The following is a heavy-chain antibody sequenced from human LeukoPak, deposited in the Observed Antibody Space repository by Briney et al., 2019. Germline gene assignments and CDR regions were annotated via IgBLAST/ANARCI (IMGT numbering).Heavy chain of an antibody. J-gene: IGHJ4*02. CDR3: ARVSLMIDFDY. Sequence: GSLRLSCAASGFSFSTSWMNWLRQAPGKGLEWVANMSPDGRETYYVDSVTGRFTISRDNAKNSLYLQMNSLRADDTAVYYCARVSLMIDFDYWGQGSLVTVSS. V-gene: IGHV3-7*01. D-gene: IGHD3-16*01. CDR1: GFSFSTSW. CDR2: MSPDGRET.